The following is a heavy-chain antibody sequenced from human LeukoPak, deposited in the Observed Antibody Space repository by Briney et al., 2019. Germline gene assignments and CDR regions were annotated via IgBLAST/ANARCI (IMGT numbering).Heavy chain of an antibody. Sequence: GGSLRLSCAAAGFIVSTNYMSWVRQAPGKGLEWVANIKQDGSEKYYLGSVKGRFTISRDNAKSSLYLQMDSLRAEDTAVYYCARDGPYSSSATHPPWGQGTLVTVSS. CDR1: GFIVSTNY. J-gene: IGHJ5*02. CDR2: IKQDGSEK. D-gene: IGHD6-6*01. CDR3: ARDGPYSSSATHPP. V-gene: IGHV3-7*03.